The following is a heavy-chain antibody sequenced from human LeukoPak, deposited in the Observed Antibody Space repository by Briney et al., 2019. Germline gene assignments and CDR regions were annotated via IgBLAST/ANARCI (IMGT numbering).Heavy chain of an antibody. V-gene: IGHV3-11*04. J-gene: IGHJ3*02. CDR1: GFTFSDYY. Sequence: GGSLRLSCAASGFTFSDYYMSWIRQAPGKGLEWVSYISSSGSTIYYADSVKGRFTISRDNAKNSLYLQMNSLRAEDTAVYYCARAYYDSSGDAFDIWGQGTMVTVSS. D-gene: IGHD3-22*01. CDR3: ARAYYDSSGDAFDI. CDR2: ISSSGSTI.